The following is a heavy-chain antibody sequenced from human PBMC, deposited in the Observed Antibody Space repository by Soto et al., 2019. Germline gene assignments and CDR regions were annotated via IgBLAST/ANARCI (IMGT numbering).Heavy chain of an antibody. J-gene: IGHJ4*02. D-gene: IGHD2-21*01. V-gene: IGHV1-18*01. CDR2: ISTSNGNT. Sequence: QVQLVQSGAEVKKPGASLKVSCKASGYTFTNYGISWLRQAPGQGLEWMRWISTSNGNTAYPQNLQGRLTVTTDISTNTAHRELRTLRSDDTAVYYCARERLHTSSAITFDYWGQGALVTVSS. CDR3: ARERLHTSSAITFDY. CDR1: GYTFTNYG.